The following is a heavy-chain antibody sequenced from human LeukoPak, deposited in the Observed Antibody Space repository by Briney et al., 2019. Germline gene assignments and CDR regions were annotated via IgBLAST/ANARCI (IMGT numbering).Heavy chain of an antibody. J-gene: IGHJ4*02. D-gene: IGHD5-12*01. V-gene: IGHV3-23*01. CDR2: ISGSGGST. CDR1: GFTFSSYA. CDR3: AKDLDGGYDPRACDY. Sequence: PGGSLRLSCAASGFTFSSYAMSWVRQAPGKGLEWVSAISGSGGSTYYADSVKGRFTISRDNSKNTLYLQMNSLRAEDTAVYYCAKDLDGGYDPRACDYWGQGTLVTVSS.